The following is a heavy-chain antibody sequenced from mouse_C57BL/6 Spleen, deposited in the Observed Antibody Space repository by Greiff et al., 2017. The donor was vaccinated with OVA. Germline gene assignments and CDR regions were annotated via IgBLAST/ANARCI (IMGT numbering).Heavy chain of an antibody. CDR3: ARPGITTVNRFYAMDD. CDR2: IYPGSGNT. D-gene: IGHD1-1*01. J-gene: IGHJ4*01. V-gene: IGHV1-66*01. CDR1: GYSFTSYY. Sequence: QVQLQQSGPELVKPGASVKLSCKASGYSFTSYYIHWVKQRPGQGLEWIGWIYPGSGNTKYNEKFKGKATLTADTSSSTAYMQLSSLTSEDSAVYYGARPGITTVNRFYAMDDWGQGTSVTVSS.